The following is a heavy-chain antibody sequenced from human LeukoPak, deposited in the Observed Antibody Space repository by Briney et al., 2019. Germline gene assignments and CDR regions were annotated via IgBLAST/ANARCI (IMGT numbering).Heavy chain of an antibody. CDR2: IDPSDSYT. J-gene: IGHJ4*02. Sequence: GESLKISCKGAGYSFTSYWITWVRQMPGTGLEWMWTIDPSDSYTNYSPSFQGHVTISADKSISTAYVQWSSLKASDTGMYYCPSGQGYNSPYWGQGTLVTVSS. CDR3: PSGQGYNSPY. V-gene: IGHV5-10-1*01. D-gene: IGHD5-24*01. CDR1: GYSFTSYW.